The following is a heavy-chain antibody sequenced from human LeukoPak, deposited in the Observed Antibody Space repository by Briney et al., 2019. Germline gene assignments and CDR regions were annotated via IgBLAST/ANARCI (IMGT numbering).Heavy chain of an antibody. CDR2: INHSGGT. V-gene: IGHV4-34*01. Sequence: SETLSLTCAVHGGSFSGYYWSWIRQPPGKGLEWIGEINHSGGTNYNPSLKSRVTISVDTSKNQFSLKLSSVTAADTAVYYCAGGIAVAGIDYWGQGTLVTVSS. J-gene: IGHJ4*02. CDR1: GGSFSGYY. D-gene: IGHD6-19*01. CDR3: AGGIAVAGIDY.